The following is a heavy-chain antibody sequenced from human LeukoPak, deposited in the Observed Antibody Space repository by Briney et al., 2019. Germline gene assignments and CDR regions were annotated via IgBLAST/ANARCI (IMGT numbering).Heavy chain of an antibody. CDR1: GFTFSSYW. CDR3: ARIFRRWLQLDY. D-gene: IGHD5-24*01. J-gene: IGHJ4*02. Sequence: QPGGSLRLSCAASGFTFSSYWMSSVRQAPGKGLEWVANIKQVGSEKYYVYSVNGRFTISRDNAKSSLTLPMNSLRAEDTAVYYGARIFRRWLQLDYWGQGTLVTVSS. CDR2: IKQVGSEK. V-gene: IGHV3-7*01.